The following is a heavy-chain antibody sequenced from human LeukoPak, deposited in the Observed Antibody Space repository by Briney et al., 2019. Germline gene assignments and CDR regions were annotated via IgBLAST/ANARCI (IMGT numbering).Heavy chain of an antibody. V-gene: IGHV3-30-3*01. CDR3: AREGDTALDY. CDR1: GFTFSSYA. D-gene: IGHD5-18*01. Sequence: RGSLRLSCAASGFTFSSYAMHWVRQAPGKGLEWVAVISYDGSNKYYADSVKGRFTISRDNSKNTLYLQMNSLRAEDTAVYYCAREGDTALDYWGQGTLVTVSS. J-gene: IGHJ4*02. CDR2: ISYDGSNK.